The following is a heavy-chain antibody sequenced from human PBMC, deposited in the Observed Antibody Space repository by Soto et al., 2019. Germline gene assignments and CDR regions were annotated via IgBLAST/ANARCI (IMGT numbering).Heavy chain of an antibody. CDR3: ARGGYSYGYVDY. CDR2: IIPIFGTA. V-gene: IGHV1-69*13. D-gene: IGHD5-18*01. Sequence: SVKVSCKASGGTFSSYAISWVRQAPGQGLEWMGGIIPIFGTANYAQKFQGRVTITADESTSTAYMELSSLRSEDTAVYYCARGGYSYGYVDYWGQGTLVTVSS. CDR1: GGTFSSYA. J-gene: IGHJ4*02.